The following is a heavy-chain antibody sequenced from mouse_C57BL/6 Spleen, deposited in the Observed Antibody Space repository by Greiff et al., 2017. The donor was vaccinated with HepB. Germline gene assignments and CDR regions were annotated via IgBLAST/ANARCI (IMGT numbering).Heavy chain of an antibody. CDR3: ARHPLYYYGSSYVDY. J-gene: IGHJ2*01. Sequence: EVKLVESGGGLVKPGGSLKLSCAASGFTFSSYTMSWVRQTPEKRLEWVATISGGGGNTYYPDSVKGRFTISRDNAKNTLYLQMSSLRSEDTALYYCARHPLYYYGSSYVDYWGQGTTLTVSS. D-gene: IGHD1-1*01. CDR2: ISGGGGNT. V-gene: IGHV5-9*01. CDR1: GFTFSSYT.